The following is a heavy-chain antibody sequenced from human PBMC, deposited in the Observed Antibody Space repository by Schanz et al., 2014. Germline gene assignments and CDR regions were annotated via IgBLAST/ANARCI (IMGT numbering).Heavy chain of an antibody. J-gene: IGHJ3*02. CDR1: GGTFTSYY. CDR3: ARGLGDERWLDLNEAFDI. CDR2: IIPILGIT. Sequence: QVQLVQSGAEVKKPGSSVKVSCKASGGTFTSYYMHWVRQAPGQGLEWMGRIIPILGITNVAQTFQDRVTITADKSTSTAYMELSSLRSEDTAVYYCARGLGDERWLDLNEAFDIWGQGTIVTVSS. D-gene: IGHD6-19*01. V-gene: IGHV1-69*02.